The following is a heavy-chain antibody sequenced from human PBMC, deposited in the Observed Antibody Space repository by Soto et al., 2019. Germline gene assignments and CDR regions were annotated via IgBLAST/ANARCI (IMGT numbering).Heavy chain of an antibody. CDR3: ARGSWYCSGGSCYRSGAFDI. Sequence: ASVKVSCKASGYTFTSYDINWVRQATGQGLGWMGWMNPNSGNTGYAQKFQGRVTMTRNTSISTAYMELSSLRSEDTAVYYCARGSWYCSGGSCYRSGAFDIWGQGTMVTVSS. CDR2: MNPNSGNT. J-gene: IGHJ3*02. D-gene: IGHD2-15*01. CDR1: GYTFTSYD. V-gene: IGHV1-8*01.